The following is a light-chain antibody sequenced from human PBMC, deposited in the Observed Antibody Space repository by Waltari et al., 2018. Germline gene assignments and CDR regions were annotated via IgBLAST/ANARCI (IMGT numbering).Light chain of an antibody. Sequence: EIVLTQSPGTLSLSPGERATLSCRASQSVSSTYLAWYQQKPGQAPRPLIYGASNRATGIPGRFSGSGSGTDFTLTISRLEPEDFALYYCQHYGRSLPLTFGGGTKVEI. J-gene: IGKJ4*01. CDR2: GAS. CDR3: QHYGRSLPLT. CDR1: QSVSSTY. V-gene: IGKV3-20*01.